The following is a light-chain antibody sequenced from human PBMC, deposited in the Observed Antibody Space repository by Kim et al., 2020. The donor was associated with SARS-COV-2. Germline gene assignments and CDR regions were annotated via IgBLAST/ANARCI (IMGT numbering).Light chain of an antibody. J-gene: IGKJ1*01. CDR3: QQCQGAPWT. CDR1: QGISNY. Sequence: ASLGDRVTITCRASQGISNYLAWYQQKPWKVPKLLIYAASALQSGVPSRFSGSGSGTDFTLTITSLQPEDVAVYYCQQCQGAPWTFGRGTKVDIK. CDR2: AAS. V-gene: IGKV1-27*01.